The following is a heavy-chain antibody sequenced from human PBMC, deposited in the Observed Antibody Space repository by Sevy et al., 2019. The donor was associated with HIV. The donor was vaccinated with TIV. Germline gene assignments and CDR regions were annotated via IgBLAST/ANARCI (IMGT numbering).Heavy chain of an antibody. CDR1: GFTFSTYW. CDR2: IKKDGSEK. V-gene: IGHV3-7*03. CDR3: ARDCSSTSCLWGLDV. J-gene: IGHJ6*02. D-gene: IGHD2-2*01. Sequence: GESLKISCAASGFTFSTYWMSWVRQAPGKGLEWVANIKKDGSEKYYVDSVKGRFTISRDNAKNSLYLQMNSLRVEDTALYYCARDCSSTSCLWGLDVWGQGTSVTVSS.